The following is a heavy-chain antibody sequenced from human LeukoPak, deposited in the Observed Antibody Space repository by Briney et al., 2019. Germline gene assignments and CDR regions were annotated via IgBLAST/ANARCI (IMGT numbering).Heavy chain of an antibody. D-gene: IGHD1-26*01. CDR2: IYYSGST. CDR1: GGSISSYY. CDR3: ARVYYSRSYDYWYFDL. J-gene: IGHJ2*01. V-gene: IGHV4-59*01. Sequence: SETLSLTCTVSGGSISSYYWSWIRQPPGKGLEWIGYIYYSGSTNYNPSLKSRVTISVDTSKNQFSLKLTSVTAADTAVYYCARVYYSRSYDYWYFDLWGRGTLVTVSS.